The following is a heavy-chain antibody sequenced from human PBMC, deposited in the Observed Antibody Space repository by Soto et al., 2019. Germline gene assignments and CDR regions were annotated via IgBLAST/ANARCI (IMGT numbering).Heavy chain of an antibody. J-gene: IGHJ3*02. Sequence: EVQLVETGGGLIQPGGSLRLSCAASGLIVSTNYMNWVRQAPGKGLEWVSVLYSGGSTHKAGSVKGRLIISRDNSKNTRYLQMNSLRAEDTAVYYCARDRPGDEGDAFDIWGHGTLVTVSS. CDR3: ARDRPGDEGDAFDI. D-gene: IGHD3-10*01. CDR1: GLIVSTNY. CDR2: LYSGGST. V-gene: IGHV3-53*02.